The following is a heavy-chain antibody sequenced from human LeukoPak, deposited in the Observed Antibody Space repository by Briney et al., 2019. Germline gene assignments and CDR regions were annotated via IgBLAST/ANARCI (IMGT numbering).Heavy chain of an antibody. D-gene: IGHD3-16*02. CDR3: ARKDLSTNWFDT. J-gene: IGHJ5*02. CDR2: IYSGGGT. CDR1: GFTVSSTY. V-gene: IGHV3-66*01. Sequence: PGGSLRLSCAASGFTVSSTYMSWVRQAPGKGLEWVSVIYSGGGTYYADSVKGRFTISRDNSKNTLYLQMNSLRAEDTAVYYCARKDLSTNWFDTWGQGTLVIVSS.